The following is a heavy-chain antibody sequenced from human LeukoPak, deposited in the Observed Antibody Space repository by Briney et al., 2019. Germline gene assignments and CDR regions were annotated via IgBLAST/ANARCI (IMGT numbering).Heavy chain of an antibody. Sequence: GASVKVSCKASGCTFTSYYMHWVRQAPGQGLEWMGGIIPIFGTANYAQKFQGRVTITADESTSTAYMELSSLRSEDTAVYYCARVGSYGPPLNYYYGMDVWGQGTTVTVSS. D-gene: IGHD5-18*01. V-gene: IGHV1-69*13. J-gene: IGHJ6*02. CDR2: IIPIFGTA. CDR1: GCTFTSYY. CDR3: ARVGSYGPPLNYYYGMDV.